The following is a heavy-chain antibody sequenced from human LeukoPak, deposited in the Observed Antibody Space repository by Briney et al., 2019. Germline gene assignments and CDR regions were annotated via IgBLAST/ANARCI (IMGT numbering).Heavy chain of an antibody. Sequence: GGSLRLSCAASGFTFSSYGMHWVRQAPGKGLEWVAVISYDGSNEYYADSVKGRFTISRDNSKNTLFLQMNSLRAEDTAVYYCAKDPYYDILTGYSQGTAFDIWGQGTMVTVSS. CDR1: GFTFSSYG. J-gene: IGHJ3*02. CDR2: ISYDGSNE. V-gene: IGHV3-30*18. D-gene: IGHD3-9*01. CDR3: AKDPYYDILTGYSQGTAFDI.